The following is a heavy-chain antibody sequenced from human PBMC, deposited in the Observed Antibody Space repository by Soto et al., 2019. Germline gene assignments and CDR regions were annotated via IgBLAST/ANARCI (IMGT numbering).Heavy chain of an antibody. Sequence: QVQLQESGPGLVKPSETLSLTSTVSGGSISSYYWSWIRQPPGKGLEWIGYIYYSGSTNYNPSLKSRVTISVDTSKNQFSLKLSSVTAADTAVYYCARAYGDCFDYWGQGTLVTVSS. J-gene: IGHJ4*02. V-gene: IGHV4-59*01. CDR1: GGSISSYY. CDR3: ARAYGDCFDY. D-gene: IGHD4-17*01. CDR2: IYYSGST.